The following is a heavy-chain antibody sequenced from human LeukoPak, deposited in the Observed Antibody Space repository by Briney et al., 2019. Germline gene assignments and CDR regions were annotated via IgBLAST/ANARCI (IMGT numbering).Heavy chain of an antibody. CDR1: GGSISSSSYY. CDR3: ARGPPTDYYDSSGFYYVFDY. D-gene: IGHD3-22*01. Sequence: PSETLSLTCTVSGGSISSSSYYWGWIRQPPGKGLEWIGSIYYSGSTYYNPSLKSRVTISVDTSKNPFSLKLSSVTAADTAVYFCARGPPTDYYDSSGFYYVFDYWGQGTLVTVSS. J-gene: IGHJ4*02. V-gene: IGHV4-39*01. CDR2: IYYSGST.